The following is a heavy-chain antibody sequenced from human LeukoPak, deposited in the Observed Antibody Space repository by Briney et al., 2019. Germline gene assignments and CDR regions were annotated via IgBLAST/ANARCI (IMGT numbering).Heavy chain of an antibody. CDR1: GGSFSSNTCY. J-gene: IGHJ2*01. D-gene: IGHD5-24*01. V-gene: IGHV4-39*02. CDR3: ARGLVEMATRYFDL. Sequence: SETLSLTCTVSGGSFSSNTCYWGWIRQPPGKGLEWIGSIYYSGITYYNPSLKSRVTISEDTSKNQFSLKLSSVTAADTAVYYCARGLVEMATRYFDLWGRGTLVTVSS. CDR2: IYYSGIT.